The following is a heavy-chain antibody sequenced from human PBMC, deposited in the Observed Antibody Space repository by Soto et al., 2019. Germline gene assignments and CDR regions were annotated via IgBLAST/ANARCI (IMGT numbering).Heavy chain of an antibody. J-gene: IGHJ5*02. CDR3: AADLGPAYDSNNWFDP. CDR1: GFILSHAW. V-gene: IGHV3-15*07. Sequence: EVQLVESGGDLVKPGGSLRLSCAASGFILSHAWFHWVRQPPGKGLELVGRVKNNGGATDYAASVKGRFTISRDDSKDTVYLQMSSLRTEDTAIYYCAADLGPAYDSNNWFDPWGQGTLVTVFS. D-gene: IGHD2-21*01. CDR2: VKNNGGAT.